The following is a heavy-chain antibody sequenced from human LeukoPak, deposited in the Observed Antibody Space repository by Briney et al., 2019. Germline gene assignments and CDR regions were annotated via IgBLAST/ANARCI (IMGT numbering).Heavy chain of an antibody. Sequence: PSETLSLTCTVSGGSLSSGVYYWSWIRQHPGKGLEWIGYIYYSGSTYYNPSLKSRVTISLDTSKNQFSLRLSSVTAADTAVYYCARDPPPAGRRGIGYWGQGTLVTVSS. CDR2: IYYSGST. CDR3: ARDPPPAGRRGIGY. CDR1: GGSLSSGVYY. J-gene: IGHJ4*02. V-gene: IGHV4-31*03. D-gene: IGHD6-13*01.